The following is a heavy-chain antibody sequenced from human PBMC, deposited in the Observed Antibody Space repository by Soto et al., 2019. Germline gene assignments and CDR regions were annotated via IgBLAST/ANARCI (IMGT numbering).Heavy chain of an antibody. D-gene: IGHD1-26*01. V-gene: IGHV3-72*01. CDR1: GFTFSDYY. J-gene: IGHJ4*01. CDR2: SRNKANSYNT. CDR3: ARHTCGSADY. Sequence: EVKLLESGGGLVQPGGSLRLSCAASGFTFSDYYMDWVRQITGKGLEWVGRSRNKANSYNTEYAPSVKERFRISRNNTKSAMYLTMTSLKPEHTAVYYCARHTCGSADYCGRGAPDTVSS.